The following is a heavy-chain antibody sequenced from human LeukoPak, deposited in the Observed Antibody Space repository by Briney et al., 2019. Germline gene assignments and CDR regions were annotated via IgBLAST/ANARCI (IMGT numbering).Heavy chain of an antibody. D-gene: IGHD3-10*01. J-gene: IGHJ6*03. Sequence: PSETLSLTCTVSGYSISSSSYYWGWIRQPPGKGLEWIGSIYYSGSTYYNPSLKSRVTISVDTSKNQFSLKLSSVTAADTAVYYCARLGNYGSGSYYPDYYYYMDVWGKGTTVTVS. CDR3: ARLGNYGSGSYYPDYYYYMDV. V-gene: IGHV4-39*01. CDR1: GYSISSSSYY. CDR2: IYYSGST.